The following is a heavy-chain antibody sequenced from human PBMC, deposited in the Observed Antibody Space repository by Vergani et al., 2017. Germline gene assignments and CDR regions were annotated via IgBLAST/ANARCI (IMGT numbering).Heavy chain of an antibody. CDR3: ARGVPAVAGTFFRSYYGMDV. D-gene: IGHD6-19*01. V-gene: IGHV3-64*01. CDR1: GFTFSSYA. CDR2: ISSNGGST. Sequence: EVQLVESGGGLVQPGGSLRLSCAASGFTFSSYAMHWVRQAPGKGLEYVSAISSNGGSTYYANSVKRRFTISRDNSTNTLYLQMGSLRAEDMAVYYCARGVPAVAGTFFRSYYGMDVWGQGTTVTVSS. J-gene: IGHJ6*02.